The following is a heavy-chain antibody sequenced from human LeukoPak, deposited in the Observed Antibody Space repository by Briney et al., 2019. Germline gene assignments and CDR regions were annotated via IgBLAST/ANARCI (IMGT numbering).Heavy chain of an antibody. V-gene: IGHV3-48*01. CDR1: GFIFSTYS. J-gene: IGHJ4*02. CDR2: ISSSSSTI. D-gene: IGHD3-10*01. CDR3: ARVRSYGSGFDY. Sequence: GGSLRLSCAASGFIFSTYSMNWLRQAPGKGLEWVSYISSSSSTIYYADAVKGRFTISRDNAKSSLNLQMNSLRAEDTAVYYCARVRSYGSGFDYWGQGTLVTVSS.